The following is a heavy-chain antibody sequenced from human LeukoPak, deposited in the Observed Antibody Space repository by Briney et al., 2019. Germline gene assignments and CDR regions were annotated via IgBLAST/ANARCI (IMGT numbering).Heavy chain of an antibody. V-gene: IGHV1-2*02. D-gene: IGHD6-13*01. J-gene: IGHJ4*02. CDR2: INPDSGGT. CDR1: GYTFTGYY. CDR3: VRDLFFAAAEREGDDY. Sequence: AAVKVSCKASGYTFTGYYMHWVRQAPGQGLEWMGWINPDSGGTNYAQKFRGRVTLTRDTSIYPAYMELSRLRSDDTAVYYCVRDLFFAAAEREGDDYWGQGTLVTVSS.